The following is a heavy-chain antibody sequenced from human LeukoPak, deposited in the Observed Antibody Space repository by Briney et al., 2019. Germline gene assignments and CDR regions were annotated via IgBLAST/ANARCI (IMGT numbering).Heavy chain of an antibody. CDR2: ISYDGSNK. Sequence: GGSLRLSCAASGFTFSSYAMHWVRQAPGKGLEWVAVISYDGSNKYYADSVKGRFTISRDNSKNTLYLQMNSLRAEDTAVYYCAREDEELQNWFDPWGQGTLFTVSS. J-gene: IGHJ5*02. CDR3: AREDEELQNWFDP. D-gene: IGHD1-26*01. V-gene: IGHV3-30-3*01. CDR1: GFTFSSYA.